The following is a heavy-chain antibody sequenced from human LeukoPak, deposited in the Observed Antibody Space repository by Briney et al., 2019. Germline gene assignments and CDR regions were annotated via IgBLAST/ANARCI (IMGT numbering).Heavy chain of an antibody. V-gene: IGHV4-34*01. J-gene: IGHJ4*02. D-gene: IGHD4-17*01. CDR2: INHSGYT. CDR3: TRMTTGHDY. Sequence: SETLSLTCAVSGVSFDDYYWAWVRQTPGKGLEWIGEINHSGYTNDSPSLKSRVTLSVDTSRKQFSLNLRSVTVADAGIYYCTRMTTGHDYWGQGTLVTVSS. CDR1: GVSFDDYY.